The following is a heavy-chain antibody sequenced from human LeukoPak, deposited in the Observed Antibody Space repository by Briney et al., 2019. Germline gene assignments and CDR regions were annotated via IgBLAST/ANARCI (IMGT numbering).Heavy chain of an antibody. CDR3: ARGGRDGYNSNAFDI. Sequence: SETLSLTCTVSGGSISSSSYYWGWIRQPPGKGLEWIGSIYYSGSTYYNPSLKSRVTISVDTSKNQFSLKLSSVTAADTAVYYCARGGRDGYNSNAFDIWGQGTMVTVSS. CDR2: IYYSGST. J-gene: IGHJ3*02. D-gene: IGHD5-24*01. CDR1: GGSISSSSYY. V-gene: IGHV4-39*07.